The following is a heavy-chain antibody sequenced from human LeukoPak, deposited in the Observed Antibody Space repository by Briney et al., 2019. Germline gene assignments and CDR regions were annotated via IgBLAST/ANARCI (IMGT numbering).Heavy chain of an antibody. J-gene: IGHJ4*02. CDR1: GITFSRYW. D-gene: IGHD3-16*01. Sequence: GGSLRLSCVDSGITFSRYWMSWVRQAPGKGLEWVANIKQDGGEKYYVDSVKGRFTISRDNSKNTLYLQMNSLRPEDTAVYYCAKRVLTFLDYWGQGTLVTVSS. V-gene: IGHV3-7*01. CDR3: AKRVLTFLDY. CDR2: IKQDGGEK.